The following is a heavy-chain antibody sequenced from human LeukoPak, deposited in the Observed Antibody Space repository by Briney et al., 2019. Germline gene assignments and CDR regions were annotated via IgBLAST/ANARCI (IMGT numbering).Heavy chain of an antibody. CDR3: ASPRFYDSSGYGGTLDI. Sequence: ASVKVSCEASVGTLSSYAVSWVRQAPGQGREWRGGIIPIFGTANYAQKFQGRVTLTTDESTSTAYMELSSLRSEDTAVYYCASPRFYDSSGYGGTLDIWGQGTMVTVSS. CDR1: VGTLSSYA. V-gene: IGHV1-69*05. J-gene: IGHJ3*02. D-gene: IGHD3-22*01. CDR2: IIPIFGTA.